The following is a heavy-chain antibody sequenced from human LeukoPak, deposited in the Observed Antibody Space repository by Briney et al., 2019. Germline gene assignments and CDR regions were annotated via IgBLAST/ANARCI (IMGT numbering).Heavy chain of an antibody. V-gene: IGHV3-21*01. CDR3: AREGYDFCIGY. J-gene: IGHJ4*02. CDR2: ISSSSSYI. D-gene: IGHD3-3*01. Sequence: PGGSLRLSCAASGFTFSSYSMTWVRQAPGKGLEWVSSISSSSSYIYYADSVKGRFTISRDNAKNSLSLQMNSLRAEDTAVYYCAREGYDFCIGYWGQGTLVTVSS. CDR1: GFTFSSYS.